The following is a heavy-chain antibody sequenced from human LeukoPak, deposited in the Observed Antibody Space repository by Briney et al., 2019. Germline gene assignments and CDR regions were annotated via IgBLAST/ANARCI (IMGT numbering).Heavy chain of an antibody. V-gene: IGHV1-2*02. Sequence: ASVKVSCKTSGYTFTNYYMHWVRQAPGQGLEWMGWINPNSGGTNYAQRFQGRVTMTRDTSISTAYMELSRLRSDDTAVYYCAPSADYFYFDYWGQGTLVTVPS. CDR3: APSADYFYFDY. CDR1: GYTFTNYY. D-gene: IGHD2/OR15-2a*01. CDR2: INPNSGGT. J-gene: IGHJ4*02.